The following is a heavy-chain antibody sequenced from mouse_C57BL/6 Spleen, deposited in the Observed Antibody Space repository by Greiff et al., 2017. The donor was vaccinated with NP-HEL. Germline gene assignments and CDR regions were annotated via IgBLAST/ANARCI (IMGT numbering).Heavy chain of an antibody. CDR3: TRSKSYDYDGGYAMDY. D-gene: IGHD2-4*01. CDR2: IDPETGGT. V-gene: IGHV1-15*01. J-gene: IGHJ4*01. CDR1: GYTFTDYE. Sequence: QVQLQPSGAELVRPGASVTLSCKASGYTFTDYEMHWVKQTPVHGLEWIGAIDPETGGTAYNQKFKGKAILTAEKSSSTAYMELRSLTSEDSAVYYCTRSKSYDYDGGYAMDYWGQGTSVTVSS.